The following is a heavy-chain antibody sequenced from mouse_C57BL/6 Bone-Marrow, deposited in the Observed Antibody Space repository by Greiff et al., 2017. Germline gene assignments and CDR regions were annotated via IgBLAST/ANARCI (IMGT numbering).Heavy chain of an antibody. Sequence: EVQLQQSGPELVKPGASVKISCKASGYTFTDYYMNWVKQSHGKSLEWIGDINPNNGGTSYNQKFKGKATLTVYKSSSTAYMELRSLTSEDSAVYYCAIYYGSSWFAYWGQGTLVTVSA. CDR1: GYTFTDYY. CDR2: INPNNGGT. V-gene: IGHV1-26*01. CDR3: AIYYGSSWFAY. D-gene: IGHD1-1*01. J-gene: IGHJ3*01.